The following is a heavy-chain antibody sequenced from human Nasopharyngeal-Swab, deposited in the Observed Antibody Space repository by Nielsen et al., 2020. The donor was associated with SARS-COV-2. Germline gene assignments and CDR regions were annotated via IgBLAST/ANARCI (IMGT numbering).Heavy chain of an antibody. CDR3: ARGGWYFDF. J-gene: IGHJ2*01. CDR2: IKQDGSEK. V-gene: IGHV3-7*04. Sequence: WIRQPPGKGLEWVANIKQDGSEKYYVDSVKGRFTISRDNAKNSLYLQMNSLRAEDTTVYYCARGGWYFDFWGRGTLVTVSS.